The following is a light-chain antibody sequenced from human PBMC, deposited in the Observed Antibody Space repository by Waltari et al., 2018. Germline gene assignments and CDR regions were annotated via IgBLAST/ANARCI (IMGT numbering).Light chain of an antibody. V-gene: IGLV2-14*03. Sequence: QSALTQPASVSGSPGQSITISCTGTSSDVGGYNYVSWYQQHPGKAPKLIIFDVSNRPSVVSSRFSGSKSGNTASLTISGLQAQDEADYYCSSYISSDTLELFGGGTSLTVL. J-gene: IGLJ2*01. CDR2: DVS. CDR1: SSDVGGYNY. CDR3: SSYISSDTLEL.